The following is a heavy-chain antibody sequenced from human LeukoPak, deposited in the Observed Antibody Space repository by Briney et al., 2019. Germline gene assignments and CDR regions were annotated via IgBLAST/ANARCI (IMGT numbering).Heavy chain of an antibody. CDR1: GFTFSTYT. CDR2: IGNNGGGI. Sequence: GGSLRLSCAASGFTFSTYTMYWVRHPPGKRLEWVSIIGNNGGGIHYADSVRGRFTISRDNSKNALYLQMDSLRVEDTAVYYCAIDPNWGTHSWGQGVLVTVSS. CDR3: AIDPNWGTHS. J-gene: IGHJ4*02. D-gene: IGHD7-27*01. V-gene: IGHV3-23*01.